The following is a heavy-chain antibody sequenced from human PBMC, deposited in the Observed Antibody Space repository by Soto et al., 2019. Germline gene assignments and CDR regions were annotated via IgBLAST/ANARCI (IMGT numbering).Heavy chain of an antibody. CDR3: ARSRGDSSSSQEQAFDI. CDR2: MNPNSGNT. CDR1: GYTLTSYE. J-gene: IGHJ3*02. V-gene: IGHV1-8*01. Sequence: ASVKVSCKASGYTLTSYEINWVRQATGQGREWMGWMNPNSGNTGYAQKFQGRVTMTRNTSISTAYMELSSLRSEDTAVDYCARSRGDSSSSQEQAFDIWGQGTMVTGSS. D-gene: IGHD6-13*01.